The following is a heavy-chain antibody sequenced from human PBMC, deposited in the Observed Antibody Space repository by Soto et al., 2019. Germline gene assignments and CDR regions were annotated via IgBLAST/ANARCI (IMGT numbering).Heavy chain of an antibody. Sequence: SETLSLTCTVSGGSISSYYWSWIRQPPGKGLEWIGYIYYSGSTNYNPSLKSRVTISVDTSKNQFSLKLSSVTAADTAVYYCARGTLAGYSGYDPNRNSGYDDVYDIWGQRTIVTVSS. CDR2: IYYSGST. J-gene: IGHJ3*02. CDR3: ARGTLAGYSGYDPNRNSGYDDVYDI. V-gene: IGHV4-59*01. D-gene: IGHD5-12*01. CDR1: GGSISSYY.